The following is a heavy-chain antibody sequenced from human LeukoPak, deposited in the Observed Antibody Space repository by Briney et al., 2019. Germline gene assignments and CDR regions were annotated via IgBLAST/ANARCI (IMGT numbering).Heavy chain of an antibody. CDR3: ARDGEDLWFGEFGIPIFDY. J-gene: IGHJ4*02. Sequence: ASVNVSRKPSVYTFTSYAISWVRPAPRQGLEWMGWISAYNGNTNYARKLQGRVTMTTDTSTSTAYMELRSLRSDDTAVYYCARDGEDLWFGEFGIPIFDYWGQGTLVTVSS. D-gene: IGHD3-10*01. V-gene: IGHV1-18*01. CDR1: VYTFTSYA. CDR2: ISAYNGNT.